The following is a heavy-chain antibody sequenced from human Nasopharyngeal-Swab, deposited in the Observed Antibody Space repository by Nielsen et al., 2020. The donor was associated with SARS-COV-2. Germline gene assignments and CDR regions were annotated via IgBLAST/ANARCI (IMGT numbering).Heavy chain of an antibody. Sequence: VRQAPGKGLEWVSSISSSSSYIYYADSVKGRFTTSRDNAKNSLYLQMNSLRAEDTAVYYCARDQASGVYVLLGGYWFDPWGQGTLVTVSS. J-gene: IGHJ5*02. CDR3: ARDQASGVYVLLGGYWFDP. CDR2: ISSSSSYI. D-gene: IGHD3-10*01. V-gene: IGHV3-21*01.